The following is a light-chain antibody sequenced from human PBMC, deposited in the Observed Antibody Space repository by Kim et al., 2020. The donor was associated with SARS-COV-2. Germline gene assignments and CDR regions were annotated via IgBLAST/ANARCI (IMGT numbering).Light chain of an antibody. CDR1: QSVLYSSNNKTS. CDR2: WAS. V-gene: IGKV4-1*01. CDR3: QQYYSSPPT. J-gene: IGKJ1*01. Sequence: ATIKCQSSQSVLYSSNNKTSLTWYQQKAGQSPKLLIYWASARESGVPDRFSGSGSGTDFTLTISSLQAEDVAVYYCQQYYSSPPTFGQGTKVDIK.